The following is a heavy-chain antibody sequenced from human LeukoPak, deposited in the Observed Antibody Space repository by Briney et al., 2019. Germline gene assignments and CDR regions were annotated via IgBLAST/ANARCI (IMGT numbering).Heavy chain of an antibody. J-gene: IGHJ4*02. CDR1: GYTFTGYY. V-gene: IGHV1-2*02. CDR3: ARSIGAAAGPLGGYYFDY. CDR2: INPNSGGT. Sequence: ASVKVSCKASGYTFTGYYMHWVRQAPGQGLEWMGWINPNSGGTNYAQKFQGRVTMTRDTSISTAYMELSRLRSDDTAVYYCARSIGAAAGPLGGYYFDYWGQGTLVTVSS. D-gene: IGHD6-13*01.